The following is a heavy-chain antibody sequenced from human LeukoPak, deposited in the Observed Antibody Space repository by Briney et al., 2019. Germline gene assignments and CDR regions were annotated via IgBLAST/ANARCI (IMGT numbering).Heavy chain of an antibody. CDR1: GGSIVSSY. CDR2: MYYSGTT. D-gene: IGHD3-22*01. V-gene: IGHV4-4*07. J-gene: IGHJ6*02. CDR3: ARENYYDSSGYSEGMDV. Sequence: SETLSLTCTVSGGSIVSSYLSWIWQPAGKGLEWIGRMYYSGTTIYNPSLKSRITLSVDTSKNQFSLKLRSVTAADTAVYYCARENYYDSSGYSEGMDVWGQGTTVTVSS.